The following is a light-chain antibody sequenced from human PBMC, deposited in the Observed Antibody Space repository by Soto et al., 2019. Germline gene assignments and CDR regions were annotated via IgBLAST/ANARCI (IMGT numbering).Light chain of an antibody. Sequence: EIVLTQSPGTLSLSPGERATLSCRASQSVAKNYLAWYQQKPGQAPRLLIYGPSSRATGIPDRFSGSGSGTDFTLTISRLEPEDFAVYYCHQYASYPQTFGQGPKVEIK. CDR1: QSVAKNY. J-gene: IGKJ1*01. CDR2: GPS. V-gene: IGKV3-20*01. CDR3: HQYASYPQT.